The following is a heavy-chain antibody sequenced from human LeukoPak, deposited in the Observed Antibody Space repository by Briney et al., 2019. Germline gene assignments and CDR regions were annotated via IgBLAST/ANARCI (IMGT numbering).Heavy chain of an antibody. CDR1: GYTFTGYY. J-gene: IGHJ6*02. Sequence: ASVKVSCKASGYTFTGYYMHWVRQAPGQGLEWMGRINPNSGGTNYAQKFQGWVTMTRDTSISTAYMELSRLRSDDTAVYYCARPLKVTIFGVAAPHYYYYGMDVWGQGTTVTVSS. V-gene: IGHV1-2*04. D-gene: IGHD3-3*01. CDR2: INPNSGGT. CDR3: ARPLKVTIFGVAAPHYYYYGMDV.